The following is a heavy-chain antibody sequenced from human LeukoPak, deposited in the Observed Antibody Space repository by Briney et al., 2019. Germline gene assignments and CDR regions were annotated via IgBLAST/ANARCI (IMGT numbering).Heavy chain of an antibody. CDR1: GFTVSSNY. V-gene: IGHV3-53*01. Sequence: PGGSLRLSCAASGFTVSSNYVSWVRQAPGKGLEWGSVIYTGGSTYYADSVKGRFTISRDNSKNTLYLQMNSLRAEDTAVYYCARDGYYYDSSVPLHYWGQGTLVTVSS. D-gene: IGHD3-22*01. CDR3: ARDGYYYDSSVPLHY. CDR2: IYTGGST. J-gene: IGHJ4*02.